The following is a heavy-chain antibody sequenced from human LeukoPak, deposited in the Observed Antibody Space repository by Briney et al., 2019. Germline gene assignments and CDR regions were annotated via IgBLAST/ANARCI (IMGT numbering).Heavy chain of an antibody. J-gene: IGHJ4*02. CDR1: GYTFTGYY. V-gene: IGHV1-2*02. CDR2: MNPNSGDT. Sequence: VASVKVSCKASGYTFTGYYMHWVRQAPGQGLEWMGWMNPNSGDTNYAQKSQGRVTMTRDTSISTGYMELSRLKSDDTAVYYCALWAIEPLDYWGQGTLVTVSS. D-gene: IGHD1-14*01. CDR3: ALWAIEPLDY.